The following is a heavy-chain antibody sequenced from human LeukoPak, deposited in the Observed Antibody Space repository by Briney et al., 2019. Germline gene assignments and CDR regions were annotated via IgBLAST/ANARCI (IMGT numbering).Heavy chain of an antibody. CDR3: TTAYMLTTVAAFDY. CDR1: GFTFSNAW. J-gene: IGHJ4*02. D-gene: IGHD4-23*01. Sequence: GGSLRLSCAASGFTFSNAWMNWVRQAPGKGLEWVGRITSKTDGGTTDYAAPVKGRFTISRDDSKNTLYLQMNSLKTEDTAVYYCTTAYMLTTVAAFDYWGQGTLGTVSS. CDR2: ITSKTDGGTT. V-gene: IGHV3-15*07.